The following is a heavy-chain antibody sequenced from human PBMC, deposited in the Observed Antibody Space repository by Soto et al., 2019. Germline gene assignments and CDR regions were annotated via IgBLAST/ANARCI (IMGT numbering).Heavy chain of an antibody. J-gene: IGHJ4*02. CDR1: GGSISSNY. CDR2: IYYSGST. V-gene: IGHV4-59*01. D-gene: IGHD3-10*01. CDR3: ARGGGSPDY. Sequence: QVQLQESGPGLVKPSETLSLMCTVSGGSISSNYWSWIRQPPGKGLEYIGYIYYSGSTNYNPSLKMRVTISVDTSKNHFSLKLSSLTAADTAVYYCARGGGSPDYWGQGTLVTVSS.